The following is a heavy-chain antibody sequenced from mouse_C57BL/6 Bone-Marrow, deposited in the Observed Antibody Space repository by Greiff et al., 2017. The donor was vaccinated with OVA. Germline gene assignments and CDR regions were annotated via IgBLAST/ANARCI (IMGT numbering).Heavy chain of an antibody. D-gene: IGHD2-3*01. J-gene: IGHJ3*01. Sequence: QVQLQQPGAELVRPGTSVKLSCKASGYTFTSYWMHWVKQRPGQGLEWIGVIDPSDSYTNYNQKFKGKATLTVDTSSSTAYMQLSSLTSEDSAVYNCAREWLLLAWFAYWGQGTLVTVSA. CDR2: IDPSDSYT. V-gene: IGHV1-59*01. CDR3: AREWLLLAWFAY. CDR1: GYTFTSYW.